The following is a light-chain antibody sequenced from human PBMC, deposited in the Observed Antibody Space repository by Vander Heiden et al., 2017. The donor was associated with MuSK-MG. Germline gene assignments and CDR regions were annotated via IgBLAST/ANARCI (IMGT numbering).Light chain of an antibody. CDR2: YAA. J-gene: IGKJ5*01. V-gene: IGKV6-21*01. CDR3: HQSRSVPLS. Sequence: EIVLTQSPDFQSVTPKEKVTITCRASQSIGSSLHWYQQKQDQSPKILIKYAAQTFSGGPSRFSGSGSGTDFTPTINSMEAEDAATYYCHQSRSVPLSFGQGTRLXIK. CDR1: QSIGSS.